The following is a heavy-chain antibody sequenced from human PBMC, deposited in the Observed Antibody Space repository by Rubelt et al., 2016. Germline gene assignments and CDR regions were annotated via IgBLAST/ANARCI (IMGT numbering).Heavy chain of an antibody. V-gene: IGHV4-34*01. Sequence: QVQLQQWGAGLLKPSETLSLTCAVYGGSFSGYYWSWIRQPPGQGLEWIGEINHSERTNYHPSLKSQVTISVYTSKNQFTLKRGSGTAADTAVYYCVRTGRVGRVVDYWGQGTLVTVSS. D-gene: IGHD1-26*01. CDR3: VRTGRVGRVVDY. CDR1: GGSFSGYY. J-gene: IGHJ4*02. CDR2: INHSERT.